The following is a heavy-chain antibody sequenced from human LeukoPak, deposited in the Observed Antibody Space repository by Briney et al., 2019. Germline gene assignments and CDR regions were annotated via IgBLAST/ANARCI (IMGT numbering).Heavy chain of an antibody. V-gene: IGHV3-23*01. CDR1: GFTFSNYA. J-gene: IGHJ4*02. D-gene: IGHD4-23*01. CDR3: ATGLSENLRWYFGY. CDR2: ISGSGGGT. Sequence: PGGSLRLSCAASGFTFSNYAMSWLRQAPGKGLEWVSVISGSGGGTYYADPVKGRFTVSRDNSKNTLFLQMNSLRAEDTAVYYCATGLSENLRWYFGYWGQGTLVTVSS.